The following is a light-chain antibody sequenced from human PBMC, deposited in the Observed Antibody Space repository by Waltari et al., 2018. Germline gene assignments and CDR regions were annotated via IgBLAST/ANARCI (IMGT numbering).Light chain of an antibody. V-gene: IGLV1-47*01. Sequence: QSVVTQPPSASGTPGQRVTISCSGSNSNIGSNYVYWYQQLPGKAPKLLIYRDNQRRSGVPDRFSASKSGTTASLAISGLRSEDGAGYYCAAWDDRLSGQLFGGGTNLAVL. CDR2: RDN. J-gene: IGLJ2*01. CDR3: AAWDDRLSGQL. CDR1: NSNIGSNY.